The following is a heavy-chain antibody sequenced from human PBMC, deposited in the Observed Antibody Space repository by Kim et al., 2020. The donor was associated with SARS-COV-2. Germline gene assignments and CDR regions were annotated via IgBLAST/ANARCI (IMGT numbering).Heavy chain of an antibody. Sequence: GGSLRLSCAASGFTFFNYAMSWVRQAPGKGLEWVSTVSGSGDSTYYADSVKGRFTISRDNSKNTLYLQMNSLRVEDTAISFCAKDYNWDDGDAFDVWGQG. CDR1: GFTFFNYA. D-gene: IGHD1-20*01. CDR3: AKDYNWDDGDAFDV. CDR2: VSGSGDST. J-gene: IGHJ3*01. V-gene: IGHV3-23*01.